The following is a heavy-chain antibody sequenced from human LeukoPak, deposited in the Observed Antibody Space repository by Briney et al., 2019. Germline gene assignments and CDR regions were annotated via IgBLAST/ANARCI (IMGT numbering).Heavy chain of an antibody. CDR2: INWNGGST. Sequence: GGSLRLSCAASGFIFDDYAMSWVRQAPGKGLEWVSGINWNGGSTGYADSVKGRFTISRDNAKNSLYLQMNSLRVEDTALYYCARGTVTIPLVYWGQGTLVTVSS. V-gene: IGHV3-20*04. CDR3: ARGTVTIPLVY. CDR1: GFIFDDYA. D-gene: IGHD4-17*01. J-gene: IGHJ4*02.